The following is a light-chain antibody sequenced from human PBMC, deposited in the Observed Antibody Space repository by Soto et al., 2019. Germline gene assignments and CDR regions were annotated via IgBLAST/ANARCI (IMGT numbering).Light chain of an antibody. CDR1: SSDVGGYDY. CDR3: CSYTSSSTYV. J-gene: IGLJ1*01. CDR2: DVS. V-gene: IGLV2-14*01. Sequence: QSALTQPASVSGSPGQSITISCTGTSSDVGGYDYVSWYRQHPGKAPKLMIYDVSYRPSGVSNRFSGSKSGNAASLTISGPQAEDEADFYCCSYTSSSTYVFGTGTKLTVL.